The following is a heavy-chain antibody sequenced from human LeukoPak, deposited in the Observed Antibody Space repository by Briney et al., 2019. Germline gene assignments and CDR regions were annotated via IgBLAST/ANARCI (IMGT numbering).Heavy chain of an antibody. Sequence: ASLIISCNPACDIFTCNSIIWVRQPAARRREGWVWISTFNGYTNYANNLQGRFTITRDTSTRTVYMQMRNMRSDDTTVYYCAGGKFYYDIWGQGDLVTASP. V-gene: IGHV1-18*04. J-gene: IGHJ4*02. CDR1: CDIFTCNS. D-gene: IGHD3-16*01. CDR3: AGGKFYYDI. CDR2: ISTFNGYT.